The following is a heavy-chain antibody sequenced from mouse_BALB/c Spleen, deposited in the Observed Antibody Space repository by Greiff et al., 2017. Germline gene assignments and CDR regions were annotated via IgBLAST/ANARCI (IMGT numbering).Heavy chain of an antibody. Sequence: DVKLVESGPSLVKPSQTLSLTCSVTGDSITSGYWDWIRKFPGHKLEYMGYISHSGSTYYNPSLKSRISITRDTSTNQYYLQLKSVTTEDTAAYYCARGRGWYFDVWGAGTTVTVSS. D-gene: IGHD1-1*01. J-gene: IGHJ1*01. CDR3: ARGRGWYFDV. CDR2: ISHSGST. CDR1: GDSITSGY. V-gene: IGHV3-8*02.